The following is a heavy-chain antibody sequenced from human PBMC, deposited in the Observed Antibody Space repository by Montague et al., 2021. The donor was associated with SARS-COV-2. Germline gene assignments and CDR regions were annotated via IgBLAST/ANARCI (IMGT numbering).Heavy chain of an antibody. Sequence: SLRLSCAASGFTFSTYAMHWVRQAPGKGLEWVALISHDGSNKYYADSVKGRFTISRDNSKNTLYLQMNSLRAEDTAVYSCAREYYDSSAYQSAEYFQHWGQGTLVTVSS. CDR2: ISHDGSNK. J-gene: IGHJ1*01. CDR1: GFTFSTYA. CDR3: AREYYDSSAYQSAEYFQH. D-gene: IGHD3-22*01. V-gene: IGHV3-30-3*01.